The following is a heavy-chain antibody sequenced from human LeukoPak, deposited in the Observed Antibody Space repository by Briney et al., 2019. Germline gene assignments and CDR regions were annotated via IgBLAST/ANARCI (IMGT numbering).Heavy chain of an antibody. V-gene: IGHV4-30-2*01. CDR2: IYHSGST. J-gene: IGHJ4*02. CDR1: GGSISSGGYY. D-gene: IGHD6-19*01. CDR3: ARDGIAVAGTPYFDY. Sequence: SETLSLTCTVSGGSISSGGYYWSWIRQPPGKGLEWIGYIYHSGSTYCNPSLKSRVTISVDRSKNQFSLKLSSVTAADTAVYYCARDGIAVAGTPYFDYWGQGTLVTVSS.